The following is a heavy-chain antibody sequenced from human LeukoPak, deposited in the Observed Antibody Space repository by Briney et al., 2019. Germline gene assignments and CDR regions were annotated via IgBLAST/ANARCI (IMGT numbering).Heavy chain of an antibody. CDR2: IYTSGST. V-gene: IGHV4-61*02. Sequence: SVTRAVPCTGSDGSSRRGSYHWSWIRQPAGKGLEWIGRIYTSGSTNYNPSLKSRVAISVDTSKNQFSLKLSSVTAADTAVYYCARAWYSSSWWRLDYWGQGTLVTVSS. D-gene: IGHD6-13*01. CDR1: DGSSRRGSYH. CDR3: ARAWYSSSWWRLDY. J-gene: IGHJ4*02.